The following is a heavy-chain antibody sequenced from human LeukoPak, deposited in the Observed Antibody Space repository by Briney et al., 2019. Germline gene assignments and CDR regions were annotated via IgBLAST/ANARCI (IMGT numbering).Heavy chain of an antibody. CDR2: IDIYTTKT. CDR3: ARDYKADF. CDR1: GFTFSTYA. Sequence: GGSLRLSCATSGFTFSTYAMTWVRQAPGKGLEWVSAIDIYTTKTNYADSVKGRFTISRDNSKNTLYLQMNSLRGEDTAIYYCARDYKADFWGQGTLVTVSS. D-gene: IGHD3-10*01. V-gene: IGHV3-23*05. J-gene: IGHJ4*02.